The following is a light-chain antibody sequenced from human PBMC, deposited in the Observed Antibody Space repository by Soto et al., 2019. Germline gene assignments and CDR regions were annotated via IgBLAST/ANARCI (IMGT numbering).Light chain of an antibody. V-gene: IGLV2-8*01. CDR2: EVS. CDR1: SSDVGGYNY. J-gene: IGLJ3*02. Sequence: QSVLTQPASVSGSPGQSITISCTGTSSDVGGYNYVSWYQQHPGKAPKLMIYEVSKRPSGVPARFSGSKSGNTAYLTVSGLQSEDEADYYCSSYARNRDILFGGGTKVTVL. CDR3: SSYARNRDIL.